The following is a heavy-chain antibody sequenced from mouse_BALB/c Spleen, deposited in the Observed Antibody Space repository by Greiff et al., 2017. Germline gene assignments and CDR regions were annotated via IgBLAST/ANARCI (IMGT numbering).Heavy chain of an antibody. Sequence: VQLQQSGAELVRPGALVKLSCKASGFNIKDYYMHWVKQRPEQGLEWIGWIDPENGNTIYDPKFQGKASITADTSSNTAYLQLSSLTSEDTAVYYCARVYYGRGYWYFDVWGAGTTVTVSS. CDR3: ARVYYGRGYWYFDV. CDR2: IDPENGNT. CDR1: GFNIKDYY. V-gene: IGHV14-1*02. D-gene: IGHD1-1*01. J-gene: IGHJ1*01.